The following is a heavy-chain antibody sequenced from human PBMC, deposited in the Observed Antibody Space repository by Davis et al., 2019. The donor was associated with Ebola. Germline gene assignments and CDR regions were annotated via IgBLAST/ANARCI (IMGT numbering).Heavy chain of an antibody. V-gene: IGHV3-23*01. CDR2: ISVSGGST. J-gene: IGHJ4*02. CDR1: AFTFSSYA. Sequence: GGSLSLSCAASAFTFSSYAMSWVRQAPGKGLEWVSAISVSGGSTYYADSVKGRFTISRDNSKNTLYLQMNSLRAEDTAVYYCANWHSGYDVEYYFDYWGQGTLVTVSS. CDR3: ANWHSGYDVEYYFDY. D-gene: IGHD5-12*01.